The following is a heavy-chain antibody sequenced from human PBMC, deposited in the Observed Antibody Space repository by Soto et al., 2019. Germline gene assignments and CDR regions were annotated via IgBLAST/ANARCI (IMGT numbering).Heavy chain of an antibody. CDR3: ASDLAVGLVDY. CDR2: ISAYNGNT. D-gene: IGHD6-19*01. V-gene: IGHV1-18*01. CDR1: GYTFTSYG. J-gene: IGHJ4*02. Sequence: QVQLVQSGAEVKKPGASVKVSCKASGYTFTSYGISWVRQAPGQGLEWMGWISAYNGNTNYAQKLQGRVPMTTDTSTSTAYRELRSLRSADTAVYYCASDLAVGLVDYWGQGTLVTVSS.